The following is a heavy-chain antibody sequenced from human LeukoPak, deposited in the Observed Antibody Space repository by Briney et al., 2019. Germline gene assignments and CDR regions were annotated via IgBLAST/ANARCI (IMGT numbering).Heavy chain of an antibody. Sequence: ASVKVSCKAFGYTFTSYYMHWVRQAPGQGLEWMGIINPSGGSTSYAQKFQGRVTMTRDTSTSTVYMELSSLRSEDTAVYYCARSSIIAAAGPYYFDYWGQGTLVTVSS. V-gene: IGHV1-46*01. D-gene: IGHD6-13*01. J-gene: IGHJ4*02. CDR1: GYTFTSYY. CDR2: INPSGGST. CDR3: ARSSIIAAAGPYYFDY.